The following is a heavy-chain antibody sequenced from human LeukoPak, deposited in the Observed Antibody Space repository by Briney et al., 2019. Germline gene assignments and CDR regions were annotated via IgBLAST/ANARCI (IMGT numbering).Heavy chain of an antibody. Sequence: GGSLRLSCAASGLTFSNAWMNWVRQAPGKGLEWVSSISSSSSYIYYADSVKGRFTISRDNAKNSLYLQMNSLRAEDTAVYYCARDGGYYYDSSGAWGQGTLVTVSS. D-gene: IGHD3-22*01. CDR2: ISSSSSYI. CDR3: ARDGGYYYDSSGA. CDR1: GLTFSNAW. V-gene: IGHV3-21*01. J-gene: IGHJ5*02.